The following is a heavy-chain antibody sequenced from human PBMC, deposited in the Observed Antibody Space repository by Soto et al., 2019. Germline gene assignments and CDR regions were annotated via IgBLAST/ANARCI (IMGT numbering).Heavy chain of an antibody. J-gene: IGHJ5*02. CDR3: AKDHKYQWPLAWWFDP. Sequence: ASVKVSCKASGYTFTGYYMHWVRQAPGQGLEWMGWINPNSGGTNYAQKFQGWVTMTRDTSISTAYMELSRLRSDDTAVYYCAKDHKYQWPLAWWFDPWGQGTLVTVSS. V-gene: IGHV1-2*04. CDR1: GYTFTGYY. CDR2: INPNSGGT. D-gene: IGHD6-19*01.